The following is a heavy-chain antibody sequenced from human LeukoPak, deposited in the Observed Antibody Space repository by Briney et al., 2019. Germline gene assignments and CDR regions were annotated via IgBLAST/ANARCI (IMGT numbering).Heavy chain of an antibody. V-gene: IGHV4-34*01. CDR3: AVSSGPRDY. Sequence: PSETLSLTCAVYGGSFSGYYWSWIRQPPGKGLEWIGEINHSGGTNYNPSLKSRVTISVDTSKNQFSLKLSSVTAADTAVYYCAVSSGPRDYWGQGTLVTVSS. CDR1: GGSFSGYY. CDR2: INHSGGT. D-gene: IGHD6-19*01. J-gene: IGHJ4*02.